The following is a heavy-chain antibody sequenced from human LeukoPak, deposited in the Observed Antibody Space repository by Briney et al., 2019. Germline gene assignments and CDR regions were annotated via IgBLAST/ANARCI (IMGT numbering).Heavy chain of an antibody. Sequence: PGGPLRLSCAASGFIFSNYGMYWVRQAPDKRLEWVAVIWNDGSNKYYADSVKGRFTISRDNSKNTLYLQMNSLRAEDTAIYYCAKFPESYYYMDVWGKGTTVTVSS. J-gene: IGHJ6*03. V-gene: IGHV3-33*06. CDR1: GFIFSNYG. CDR3: AKFPESYYYMDV. CDR2: IWNDGSNK.